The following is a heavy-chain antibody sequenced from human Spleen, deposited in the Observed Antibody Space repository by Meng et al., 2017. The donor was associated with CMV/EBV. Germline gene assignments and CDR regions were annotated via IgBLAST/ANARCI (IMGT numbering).Heavy chain of an antibody. CDR3: ARDPGNSPLDY. D-gene: IGHD4-23*01. J-gene: IGHJ4*02. CDR1: GGSIISSNW. CDR2: INHNGNT. V-gene: IGHV4-4*02. Sequence: LTCGVSGGSIISSNWWTWGRQPPGKGMEWIGEINHNGNTNYNPPLRSRVTISVDKSKNQFSLKVTSITAADTAVYYCARDPGNSPLDYWGQGILVTVSS.